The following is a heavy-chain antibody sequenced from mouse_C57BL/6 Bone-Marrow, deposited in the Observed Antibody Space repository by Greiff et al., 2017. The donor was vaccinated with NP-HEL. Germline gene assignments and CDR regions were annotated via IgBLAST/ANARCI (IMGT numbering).Heavy chain of an antibody. Sequence: EVMLVESGGGLVQPGGSLKLSCAASGFTFSDYYMYWVRQTPEKRLEWVAYISNGGGSTYYPDTVKGRFTISRDNAKNTLYLQMSRLKSEDTAMYYCARHPHYYGSSLDYWGQGTTLTVSS. J-gene: IGHJ2*01. CDR3: ARHPHYYGSSLDY. CDR1: GFTFSDYY. V-gene: IGHV5-12*01. CDR2: ISNGGGST. D-gene: IGHD1-1*01.